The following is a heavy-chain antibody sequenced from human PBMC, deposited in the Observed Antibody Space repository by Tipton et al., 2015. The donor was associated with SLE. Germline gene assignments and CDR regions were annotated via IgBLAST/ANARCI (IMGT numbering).Heavy chain of an antibody. D-gene: IGHD1-26*01. J-gene: IGHJ4*02. V-gene: IGHV3-7*03. CDR3: ARDRGWDSRPH. CDR2: IKEDGSEK. Sequence: SLRLSCAASGFTFSNAWMSWVRQAPGKGLEWVANIKEDGSEKYYVDSVKGRFTISRDNAKNSLYLQMNSLRAEDTAVYYCARDRGWDSRPHWGQGTLVTVSS. CDR1: GFTFSNAW.